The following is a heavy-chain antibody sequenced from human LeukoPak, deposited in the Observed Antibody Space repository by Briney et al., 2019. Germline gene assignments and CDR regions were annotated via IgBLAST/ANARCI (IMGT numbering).Heavy chain of an antibody. CDR1: GGTFSSYT. V-gene: IGHV1-69*04. CDR2: IIPSLGIT. J-gene: IGHJ4*02. CDR3: ARESAMPGVFDY. D-gene: IGHD2-2*01. Sequence: SVKVSCKASGGTFSSYTISWVRQAPGQGLEWMGRIIPSLGITNYAQKFQGRVTITADNSNNTAHMELSSLNSEDAAVYNCARESAMPGVFDYWGQGTLVTVSS.